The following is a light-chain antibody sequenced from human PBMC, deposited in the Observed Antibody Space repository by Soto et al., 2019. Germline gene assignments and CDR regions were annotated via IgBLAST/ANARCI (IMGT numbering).Light chain of an antibody. CDR1: QSVVKSY. J-gene: IGKJ1*01. CDR2: ATS. V-gene: IGKV3D-7*01. CDR3: QQDYNLPWP. Sequence: IVMPQSPATLSLSPGESATLSCRASQSVVKSYLSWYPQRPGQAPRLLIYATSTRATGIPARFSGDGSGKDFTLTISRLQPEDLAIDYCQQDYNLPWPFGRGTQVDIK.